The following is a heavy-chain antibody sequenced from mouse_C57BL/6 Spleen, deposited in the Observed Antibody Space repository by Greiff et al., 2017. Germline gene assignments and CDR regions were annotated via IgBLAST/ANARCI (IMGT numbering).Heavy chain of an antibody. CDR1: GYTFTSYW. V-gene: IGHV1-59*01. CDR3: ARVDTTAPFSY. Sequence: QVQLQQPGAELVRPGTSVKLSCKASGYTFTSYWMHWVKQRPGQGLEWIGVIDPSDSYTNYNQKFKGKATLTVDTSSSTASMQLSSLTSEDSAVYYCARVDTTAPFSYWGQGTLVTVSA. J-gene: IGHJ3*01. D-gene: IGHD1-2*01. CDR2: IDPSDSYT.